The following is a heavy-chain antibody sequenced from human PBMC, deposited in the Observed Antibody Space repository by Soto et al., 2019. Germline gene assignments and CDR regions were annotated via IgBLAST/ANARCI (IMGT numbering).Heavy chain of an antibody. CDR3: ARENSGMVFS. D-gene: IGHD5-18*01. CDR2: IYTSGGT. Sequence: SESLSLTSTVAAASITSYYVSWIRPPAGKGLEWIGRIYTSGGTNYNPSLKSRVTMSVDTSKNQFSLKLSSVTAADTAVYYCARENSGMVFSWGQGTMVTVSS. CDR1: AASITSYY. V-gene: IGHV4-4*07. J-gene: IGHJ4*02.